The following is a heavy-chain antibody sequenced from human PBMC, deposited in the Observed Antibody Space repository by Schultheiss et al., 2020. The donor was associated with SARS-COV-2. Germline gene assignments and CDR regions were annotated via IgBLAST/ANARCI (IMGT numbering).Heavy chain of an antibody. Sequence: GGSLRLSCAASGFTFSSYWMHWVRQAPGKGLVWVSRINSDGSSTSYADSVKGRFTISRDNSKNTLYLQMNSLRAGDTAVYYCARGATYYYYGMDVWGQGTTVTVSS. CDR3: ARGATYYYYGMDV. V-gene: IGHV3-74*01. CDR2: INSDGSST. CDR1: GFTFSSYW. J-gene: IGHJ6*02. D-gene: IGHD5-12*01.